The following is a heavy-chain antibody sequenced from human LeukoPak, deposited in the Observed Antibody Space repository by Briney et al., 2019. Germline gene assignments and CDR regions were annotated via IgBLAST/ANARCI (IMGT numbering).Heavy chain of an antibody. CDR3: ARSLEYDYVWGSYRYPGIDY. V-gene: IGHV4-34*01. D-gene: IGHD3-16*02. J-gene: IGHJ4*02. CDR2: INHSGST. Sequence: SETLSLTCAVYGGSFSGYYWSWIRQPPGKGLEWIGEINHSGSTNYNPSLKSRVTISVDTSKNQFSLKLSSVTAADTAVYYCARSLEYDYVWGSYRYPGIDYWGQGTLVTVSS. CDR1: GGSFSGYY.